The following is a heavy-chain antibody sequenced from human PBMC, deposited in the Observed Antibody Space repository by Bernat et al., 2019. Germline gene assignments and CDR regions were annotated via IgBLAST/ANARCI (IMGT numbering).Heavy chain of an antibody. J-gene: IGHJ4*02. CDR1: GFSFSGYW. CDR3: VRDNANWAFDY. Sequence: EVQLVESGGGLVQPGGSLRLSCASSGFSFSGYWMHWVRQDPGKGLVWVSRINSEGSSTNYADSVKGRFTISRDNAKNTLYLQMNSLRAEDTALYYCVRDNANWAFDYWGRGTLVTVSS. V-gene: IGHV3-74*01. CDR2: INSEGSST. D-gene: IGHD7-27*01.